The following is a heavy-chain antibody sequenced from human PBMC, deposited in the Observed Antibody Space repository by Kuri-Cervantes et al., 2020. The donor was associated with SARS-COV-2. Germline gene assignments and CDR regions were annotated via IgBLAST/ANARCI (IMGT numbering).Heavy chain of an antibody. D-gene: IGHD3-16*02. CDR1: GYTFTSYY. CDR2: INPSGGST. Sequence: ASVKVSCKASGYTFTSYYMHWVRQAPGQGLEWMGIINPSGGSTSYAQKFQGRVTMTRDTSTSTVYMELSSLRSDDTAVYYCARVGLMITFGGVIVIPPDYWGQGTLVTVSS. J-gene: IGHJ4*02. V-gene: IGHV1-46*01. CDR3: ARVGLMITFGGVIVIPPDY.